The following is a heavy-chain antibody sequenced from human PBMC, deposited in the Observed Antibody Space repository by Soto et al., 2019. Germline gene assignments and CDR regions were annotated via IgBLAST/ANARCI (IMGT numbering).Heavy chain of an antibody. Sequence: LLNSTVSVTLTCAFSWCWTSDTAMGVAWIRQPPGKALEWLALIYWNDEKRYSPSLKSRLTITKDTSKNQVVLTMTNMDPVDTATYYCAHSRSAGNSHTLDSWGQGIPVTVSS. CDR1: WCWTSDTAMG. V-gene: IGHV2-5*01. J-gene: IGHJ4*02. CDR2: IYWNDEK. CDR3: AHSRSAGNSHTLDS. D-gene: IGHD6-13*01.